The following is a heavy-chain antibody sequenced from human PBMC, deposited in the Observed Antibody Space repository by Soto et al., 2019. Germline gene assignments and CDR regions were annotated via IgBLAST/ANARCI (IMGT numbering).Heavy chain of an antibody. CDR1: GYTFTGYY. J-gene: IGHJ6*04. CDR2: INPNSGGT. V-gene: IGHV1-2*04. CDR3: ARDGALGQDSCGMDV. Sequence: ASVKVSCKASGYTFTGYYMHWVRQAPGQGLEWMGWINPNSGGTSYAQKFQGWVTMTRDTSISTAYMELSRLRSDDTAVYYCARDGALGQDSCGMDVWGKGTTVTVSS.